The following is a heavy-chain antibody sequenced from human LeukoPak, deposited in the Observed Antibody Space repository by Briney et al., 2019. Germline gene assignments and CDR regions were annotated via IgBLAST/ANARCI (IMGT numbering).Heavy chain of an antibody. Sequence: GGSLRLSCAASGFTFSSYALHWVRQAPGKGLEWVAVISSDGSNKYYADSVKGRFTISRDNSKNTLYLQMNSLRAEDTAVYYCARVPYYYGSGIDYWGQGTLVTVSS. V-gene: IGHV3-30*04. CDR2: ISSDGSNK. CDR3: ARVPYYYGSGIDY. J-gene: IGHJ4*02. CDR1: GFTFSSYA. D-gene: IGHD3-10*01.